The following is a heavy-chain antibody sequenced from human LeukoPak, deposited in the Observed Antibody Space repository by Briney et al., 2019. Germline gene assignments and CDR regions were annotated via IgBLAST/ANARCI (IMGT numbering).Heavy chain of an antibody. CDR1: GGSMNNYY. CDR3: AREAQNYYDSSDYYSRSYWYFDL. Sequence: SETLSLTCTVSGGSMNNYYWSWIRQPPGKGLEYIGYIYYSGSTNYNPSLKSRITISVDTSKNQFSLKLSSVTAADTAVYYCAREAQNYYDSSDYYSRSYWYFDLWGRGTLVIVSS. CDR2: IYYSGST. V-gene: IGHV4-59*12. D-gene: IGHD3-22*01. J-gene: IGHJ2*01.